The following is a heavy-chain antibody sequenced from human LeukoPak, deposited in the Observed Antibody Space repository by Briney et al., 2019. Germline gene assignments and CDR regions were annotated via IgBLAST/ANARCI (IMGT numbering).Heavy chain of an antibody. CDR1: GYSIRNGYF. CDR3: ARHSTFFGVVIIKGRVRGPFDY. CDR2: IHQSGST. Sequence: SETLSLTCTVSGYSIRNGYFWGWVRQSPGKGLEWIGNIHQSGSTSYNPSLKSRVTISVDTSKNQFSLKLSSVTAADTAVYYCARHSTFFGVVIIKGRVRGPFDYWGQGTLVTVSS. J-gene: IGHJ4*02. D-gene: IGHD3-3*01. V-gene: IGHV4-38-2*02.